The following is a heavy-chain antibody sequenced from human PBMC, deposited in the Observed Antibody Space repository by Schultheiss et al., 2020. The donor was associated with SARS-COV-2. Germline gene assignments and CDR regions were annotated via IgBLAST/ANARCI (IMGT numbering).Heavy chain of an antibody. CDR1: GGSFSGYY. CDR2: INHSGST. D-gene: IGHD3-22*01. V-gene: IGHV4-34*01. CDR3: VNCRYNYYDSSGYYYFDY. Sequence: SETLSLTCAVYGGSFSGYYWSWIRQPPGKGLEWIGEINHSGSTYYNPSLKSRVTISVDTSKNQFSLKLSSVTAADTAVYYCVNCRYNYYDSSGYYYFDYWGQGTLVTVSS. J-gene: IGHJ4*02.